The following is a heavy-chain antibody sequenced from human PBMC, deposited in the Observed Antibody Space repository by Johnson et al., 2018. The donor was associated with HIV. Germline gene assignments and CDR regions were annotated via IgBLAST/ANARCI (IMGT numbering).Heavy chain of an antibody. J-gene: IGHJ3*02. CDR1: GFTFSDYY. CDR2: ISGSGYRT. Sequence: VQLVESGGGLVQPGGSLRLSCVASGFTFSDYYMSWIRQAPGKGLEWVSYISGSGYRTYYADSVKGRFTISRDNARNFLYLQMNSLRAEDTALYYCTRARYSSSWYNGDAFDIWGQGTMVTVSS. D-gene: IGHD6-13*01. V-gene: IGHV3-11*01. CDR3: TRARYSSSWYNGDAFDI.